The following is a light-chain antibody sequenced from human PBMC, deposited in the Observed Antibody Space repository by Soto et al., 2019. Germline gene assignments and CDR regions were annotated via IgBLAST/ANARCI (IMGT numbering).Light chain of an antibody. CDR3: SSFTITSTYV. CDR1: SSDVGGYNY. V-gene: IGLV2-14*01. Sequence: HSVLTQPASVSGSPGQSITISCTGTSSDVGGYNYVSWYQQHPGKAPKLMIYEVNNRPSGVSNRFSGSKSGNTASLTISGLQAEDEADYYCSSFTITSTYVFGTGTKLTVL. CDR2: EVN. J-gene: IGLJ1*01.